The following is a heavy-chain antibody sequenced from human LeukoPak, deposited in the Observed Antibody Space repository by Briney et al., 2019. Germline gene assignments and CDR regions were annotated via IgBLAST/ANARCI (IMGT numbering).Heavy chain of an antibody. J-gene: IGHJ5*02. CDR2: IYTSGNT. CDR3: ARDAFSGGTRFDP. V-gene: IGHV4-4*07. D-gene: IGHD1-1*01. CDR1: GASISSYY. Sequence: SETLSLTCTVSGASISSYYWSWIRQPAGKGLEWIGRIYTSGNTSYNPSLKSRVTMSVDTSKNQFSLKLSSVTAADTAVYYCARDAFSGGTRFDPWGQGTPVTVSS.